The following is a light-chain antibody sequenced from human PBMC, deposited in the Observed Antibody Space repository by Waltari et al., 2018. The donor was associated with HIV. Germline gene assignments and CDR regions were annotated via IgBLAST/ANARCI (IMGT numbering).Light chain of an antibody. CDR3: HHYGSSPRT. V-gene: IGKV3-20*01. J-gene: IGKJ1*01. Sequence: EIVLTQSPGTLSLSPGERATLSCRASQNVSSSYLAWYQQKPVQAPRLLIYGASSRATGIPDRFSGSGSGIDFTLTINRLEPEDFAVYYCHHYGSSPRTFGQGTKVEIK. CDR1: QNVSSSY. CDR2: GAS.